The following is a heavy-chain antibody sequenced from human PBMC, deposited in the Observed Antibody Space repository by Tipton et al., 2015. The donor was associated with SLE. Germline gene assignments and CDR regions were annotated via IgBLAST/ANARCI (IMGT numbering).Heavy chain of an antibody. V-gene: IGHV4-39*07. CDR2: IYHSGNT. D-gene: IGHD3-3*01. CDR1: GGSINSNSHS. J-gene: IGHJ4*02. CDR3: ARERSDFWRGYYYYFDY. Sequence: TLSLTCTVSGGSINSNSHSWGWIRQPPGKGLEWIGSIYHSGNTYYKPSLRSRVSISLDASKNQFSLNLSSVTAADTAVYYCARERSDFWRGYYYYFDYWGQGTLVTVSS.